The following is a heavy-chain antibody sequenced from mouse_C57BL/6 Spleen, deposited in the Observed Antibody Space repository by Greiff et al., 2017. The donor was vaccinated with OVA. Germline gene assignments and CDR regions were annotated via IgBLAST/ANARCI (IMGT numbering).Heavy chain of an antibody. V-gene: IGHV1-82*01. CDR3: AITTVPDARDY. CDR1: GYAFSSSW. J-gene: IGHJ4*01. D-gene: IGHD1-1*01. CDR2: IYPGDGDT. Sequence: QVQLKQSGPELVKPGASVKISCKASGYAFSSSWMNWVKQRPGKGLEWIGRIYPGDGDTNYNGQFTGMATLTADKSSRTASMQLSSLTSEDSAVNFWAITTVPDARDYWGQGTSVTGSS.